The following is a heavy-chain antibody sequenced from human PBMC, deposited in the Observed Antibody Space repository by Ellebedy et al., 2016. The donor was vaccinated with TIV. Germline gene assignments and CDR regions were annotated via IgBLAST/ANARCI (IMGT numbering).Heavy chain of an antibody. J-gene: IGHJ5*02. CDR1: GVTFSSYW. CDR3: ARRASYGDYAVQVNPWFDP. V-gene: IGHV3-7*01. CDR2: IRQEGDEI. D-gene: IGHD4-17*01. Sequence: GESLKISCEASGVTFSSYWMSWVRQAPGKGLEWVAKIRQEGDEIYYVESVKGRFTISRDNAKNSLFLQMNSLRVEDTAVYYCARRASYGDYAVQVNPWFDPWGQGTLVTVSS.